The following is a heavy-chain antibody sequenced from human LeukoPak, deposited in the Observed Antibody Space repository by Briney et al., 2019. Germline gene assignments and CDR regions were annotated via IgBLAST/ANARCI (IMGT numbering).Heavy chain of an antibody. Sequence: SETLSLTCAVSGYSISSDYYWGWIRQPPGKGLEWIGSIYHSGNTYYNPSLKSRVTISVDTSKNHFSLRLSSLTAADTAVYYCARHAPDCNNTNCHYYYYYMDVWGKGTTVTVSS. V-gene: IGHV4-38-2*01. CDR1: GYSISSDYY. D-gene: IGHD2-2*01. CDR3: ARHAPDCNNTNCHYYYYYMDV. CDR2: IYHSGNT. J-gene: IGHJ6*03.